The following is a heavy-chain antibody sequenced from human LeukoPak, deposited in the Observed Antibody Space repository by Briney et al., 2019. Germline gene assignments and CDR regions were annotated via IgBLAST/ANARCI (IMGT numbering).Heavy chain of an antibody. CDR1: GYTFTGYF. J-gene: IGHJ4*02. V-gene: IGHV1-2*02. CDR3: ARAQSLTAPAGTFANS. D-gene: IGHD6-13*01. CDR2: INPNSGGT. Sequence: EASVKVTCKASGYTFTGYFLHWVRRAPGRGFEWMGWINPNSGGTYYTQRFQGRVTMTRDTSISTAYMELSSLRSDDTAVYYCARAQSLTAPAGTFANSWGQGTLVTVSS.